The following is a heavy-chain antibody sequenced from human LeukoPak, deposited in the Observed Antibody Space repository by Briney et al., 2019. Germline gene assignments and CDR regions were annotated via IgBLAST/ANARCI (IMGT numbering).Heavy chain of an antibody. V-gene: IGHV3-53*01. CDR1: GFTFSSYA. J-gene: IGHJ5*02. CDR3: ARGRGNWFDP. CDR2: IYSGGST. Sequence: TGGSLRLSCAASGFTFSSYAMSWVRQAPGKGLEWVSVIYSGGSTYYADSVKGRFTISRDNSKNTLYLQMNSLRAEDTAVYYCARGRGNWFDPWGQGTLVTVSS.